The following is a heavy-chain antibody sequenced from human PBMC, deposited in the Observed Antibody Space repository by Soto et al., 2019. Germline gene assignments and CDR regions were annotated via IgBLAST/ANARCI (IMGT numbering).Heavy chain of an antibody. V-gene: IGHV3-64*01. CDR1: GFTFSSYA. J-gene: IGHJ3*02. CDR2: ISSNGGST. D-gene: IGHD2-15*01. Sequence: EVQLVESGGGLVQPGGSLRLSCAASGFTFSSYAMHWVRQAPGKGLEYVSAISSNGGSTYYANSVKGRFTICRDNSKNTLYLQMGSLRAEDMAVYYCARGLGYAFDIWGQGTMVTVSS. CDR3: ARGLGYAFDI.